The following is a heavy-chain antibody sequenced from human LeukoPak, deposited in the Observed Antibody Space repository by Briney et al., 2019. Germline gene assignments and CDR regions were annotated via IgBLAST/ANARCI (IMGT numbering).Heavy chain of an antibody. CDR2: IWYDGSNK. V-gene: IGHV3-33*01. J-gene: IGHJ3*02. CDR1: GFTFSSYG. CDR3: ARGTYGDYGGGAFDI. D-gene: IGHD4-17*01. Sequence: GGSLRLSCAASGFTFSSYGMHWVRQAPGKGLEGVAVIWYDGSNKYYADSVKGRFTISRDNSKNTLYLQMNSLRAEDTAVYYCARGTYGDYGGGAFDIWGQGTMVTVSS.